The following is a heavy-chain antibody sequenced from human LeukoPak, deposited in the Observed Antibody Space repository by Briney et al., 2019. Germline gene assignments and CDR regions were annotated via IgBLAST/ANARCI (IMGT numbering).Heavy chain of an antibody. D-gene: IGHD3-22*01. Sequence: GGSLRLSCEASGFTVNANYMGWVRQAPRKGLEWVSVIYGSGTTYYADSVNGRFTISRDNPKNTVYLQLNFLRAEDTAVYYCATSAPMIEVHAFDTWGQGTMVTVSS. J-gene: IGHJ3*02. CDR2: IYGSGTT. CDR3: ATSAPMIEVHAFDT. CDR1: GFTVNANY. V-gene: IGHV3-53*01.